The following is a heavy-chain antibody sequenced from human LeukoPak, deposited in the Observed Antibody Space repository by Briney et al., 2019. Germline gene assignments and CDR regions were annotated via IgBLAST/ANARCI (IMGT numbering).Heavy chain of an antibody. Sequence: GGSLRLSCAASGFTFSSYSMNWVRQAPGEGLEWVSYISSSGSTIYYADSVKGRFTISRDNAKNSLYLQMNSLRAEDTAIYYCASSYCSGGSCYSWWFDPWGQGTLVTVSS. D-gene: IGHD2-15*01. CDR3: ASSYCSGGSCYSWWFDP. J-gene: IGHJ5*02. CDR1: GFTFSSYS. CDR2: ISSSGSTI. V-gene: IGHV3-48*04.